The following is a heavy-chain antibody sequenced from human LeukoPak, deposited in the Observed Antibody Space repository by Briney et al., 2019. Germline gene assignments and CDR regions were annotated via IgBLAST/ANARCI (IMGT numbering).Heavy chain of an antibody. D-gene: IGHD3-9*01. Sequence: GESLKISCKGSGYSFTSYWDGWVRQMPGKGLEWMGIIYPGDSDTRYSPSFQGQVTISADKSISTAYLQWSSLKASDTAMYYCARLSGRSAKEDWFDPWGQGTLVTVSS. CDR3: ARLSGRSAKEDWFDP. J-gene: IGHJ5*02. CDR2: IYPGDSDT. V-gene: IGHV5-51*01. CDR1: GYSFTSYW.